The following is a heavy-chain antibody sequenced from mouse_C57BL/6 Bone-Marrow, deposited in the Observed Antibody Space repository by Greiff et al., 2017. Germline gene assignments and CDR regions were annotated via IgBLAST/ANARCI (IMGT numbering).Heavy chain of an antibody. J-gene: IGHJ1*03. CDR3: ARRIYGSGYMGYFDV. V-gene: IGHV1-69*01. D-gene: IGHD1-1*01. Sequence: QVQLQQPGAELVMPGASVKLSCKASGYTFTSYWMHWVKQRPGQGLEWIGEIDPSDSYTKSTQKFKGKSTLTVDKSSSTAYMQLSSLTSEDSAVYYCARRIYGSGYMGYFDVWGTGTTVTVSS. CDR2: IDPSDSYT. CDR1: GYTFTSYW.